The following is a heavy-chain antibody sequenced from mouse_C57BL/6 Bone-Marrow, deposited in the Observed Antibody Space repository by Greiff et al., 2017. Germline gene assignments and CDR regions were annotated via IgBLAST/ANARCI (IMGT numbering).Heavy chain of an antibody. D-gene: IGHD2-4*01. J-gene: IGHJ2*01. CDR2: IDPSDSYT. Sequence: QVQLQQPGAELVMPGASVKLSCKASGYTFTSYWMHWVKQRPGQGLEWIGEIDPSDSYTNYNQKFKGKSTLTVDKSSSTAYVQLSSLTSEDSAVYYCAGSEGLHDYWGQGTTLTVSS. CDR3: AGSEGLHDY. CDR1: GYTFTSYW. V-gene: IGHV1-69*01.